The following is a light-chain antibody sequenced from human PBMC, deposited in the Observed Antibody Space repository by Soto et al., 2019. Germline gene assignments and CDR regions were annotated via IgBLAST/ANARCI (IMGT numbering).Light chain of an antibody. CDR1: SIDVGSYNL. J-gene: IGLJ1*01. Sequence: QSVLTQPASVSGSPGQSITISCTGTSIDVGSYNLVSWCQQHPGKAPKLMIYAGSKRPSGVSNRFSGSKSGNTASLTISGLQAEDEADYYCCSYAGSSTGFXTGTKRTVL. V-gene: IGLV2-23*01. CDR2: AGS. CDR3: CSYAGSSTG.